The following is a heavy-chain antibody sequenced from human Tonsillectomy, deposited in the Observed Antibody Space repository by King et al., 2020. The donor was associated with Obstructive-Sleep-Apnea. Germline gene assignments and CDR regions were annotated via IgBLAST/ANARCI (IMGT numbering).Heavy chain of an antibody. CDR1: GDSISSGGYY. V-gene: IGHV4-31*03. D-gene: IGHD3-22*01. J-gene: IGHJ4*02. Sequence: VQLQESGPGLVKPSQTLSLTCTVSGDSISSGGYYWSWIRQHPGKGLEWIGYIYYSGSTYYNPSLKSRVTISVETSKNQFSLKLSSVTAADTAVYYCARVTSAYQSFDYWGQGTLVTVSS. CDR2: IYYSGST. CDR3: ARVTSAYQSFDY.